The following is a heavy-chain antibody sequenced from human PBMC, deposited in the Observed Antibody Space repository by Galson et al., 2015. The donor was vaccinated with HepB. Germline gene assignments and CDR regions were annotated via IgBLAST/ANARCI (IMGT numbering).Heavy chain of an antibody. Sequence: SVKVSCKASGYTFTSYYTHWVRQAPGQGLEWMGIINPSGSSTSYAQKLQGRVTMTRDTSTSTVYMELSSLRSEDTAVYYCAREDPGNYGSGSQLGYWGQGTLVTVSS. D-gene: IGHD3-10*01. CDR3: AREDPGNYGSGSQLGY. CDR1: GYTFTSYY. CDR2: INPSGSST. V-gene: IGHV1-46*04. J-gene: IGHJ4*02.